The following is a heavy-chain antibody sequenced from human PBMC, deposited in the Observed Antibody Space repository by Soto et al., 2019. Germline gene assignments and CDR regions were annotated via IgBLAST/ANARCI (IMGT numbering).Heavy chain of an antibody. CDR2: MNPNCGNT. V-gene: IGHV1-8*01. CDR3: ARGRATVLRYFDWFYFDY. CDR1: GYTFTSYD. Sequence: GASVKVSCKASGYTFTSYDINWVRQATGQGLEWMGWMNPNCGNTGYAQKFQGRVTMTRNTAISTAYMELSSLRSEDTAVYYCARGRATVLRYFDWFYFDYWGQGTLVTVSS. J-gene: IGHJ4*02. D-gene: IGHD3-9*01.